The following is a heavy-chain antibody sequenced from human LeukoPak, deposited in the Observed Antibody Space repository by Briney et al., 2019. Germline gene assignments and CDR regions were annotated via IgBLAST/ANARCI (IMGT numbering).Heavy chain of an antibody. CDR1: GFTFSNYG. CDR2: IRYDGSNK. CDR3: ARDKLTENAFDI. V-gene: IGHV3-33*01. J-gene: IGHJ3*02. D-gene: IGHD3-10*01. Sequence: GRSLRLSCAASGFTFSNYGMHWVRQAPGNWLEWVTIIRYDGSNKYYADSVKGRFTISRDNSKNTLFLQMNSLRAEDTAVYYCARDKLTENAFDIWGQGTMVTVPS.